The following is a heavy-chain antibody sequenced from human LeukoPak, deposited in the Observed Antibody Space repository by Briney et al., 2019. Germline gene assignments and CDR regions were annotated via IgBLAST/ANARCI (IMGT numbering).Heavy chain of an antibody. CDR3: AKTGRPNNSGWYRWFDP. V-gene: IGHV4-4*09. CDR2: ICNSGGT. Sequence: SDTLSLTCTVSGGSISTYYWSWIRQPPGKGLEWIGCICNSGGTNYNPSLKSRVTISVDTSKNQFSLNLSSVTAADTAVYYCAKTGRPNNSGWYRWFDPWGQGTLVTVSS. CDR1: GGSISTYY. D-gene: IGHD6-19*01. J-gene: IGHJ5*02.